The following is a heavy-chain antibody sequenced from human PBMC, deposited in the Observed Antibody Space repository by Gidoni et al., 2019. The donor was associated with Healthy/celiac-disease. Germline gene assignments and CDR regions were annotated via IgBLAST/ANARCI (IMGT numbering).Heavy chain of an antibody. CDR1: GLTFSSYA. CDR2: ISGSVGST. CDR3: ANEAGGSSPSDHY. V-gene: IGHV3-23*01. Sequence: EVQLLESGGGLVQLGGSLRLSCAPSGLTFSSYAMSWVRQAPGKGLECVSAISGSVGSTYYADSVKGRFTISRDNTKNTLYLQMVNLRAEDTAVYYCANEAGGSSPSDHYWGQGTLVTVSS. J-gene: IGHJ4*02. D-gene: IGHD3-10*01.